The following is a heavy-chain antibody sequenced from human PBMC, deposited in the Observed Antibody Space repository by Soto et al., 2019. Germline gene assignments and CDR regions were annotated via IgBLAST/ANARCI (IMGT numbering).Heavy chain of an antibody. V-gene: IGHV4-34*01. CDR1: GGSFSGYY. CDR3: ARSSRITIFGVVIEPYYYYYGMDV. CDR2: INHSGST. J-gene: IGHJ6*02. Sequence: PSETLSLTCAVYGGSFSGYYWSWIRQPPGKGLEWIGEINHSGSTNYNPSLKIRVTISVYTSRNQFSLKLSSVTAADTAVYYCARSSRITIFGVVIEPYYYYYGMDVWGQGTTVTVSS. D-gene: IGHD3-3*01.